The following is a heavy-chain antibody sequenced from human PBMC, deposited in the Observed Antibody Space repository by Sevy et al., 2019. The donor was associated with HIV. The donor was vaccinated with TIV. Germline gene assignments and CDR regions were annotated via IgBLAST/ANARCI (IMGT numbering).Heavy chain of an antibody. Sequence: GGSLRLSCAASGFPFSNYAMSWVRQAPGKGLEWVSTLIGSGSRTYYADSVTGRFIISRDNSRNTLYLQMNSLRAEDTATHYCAKRRVQSGLSGGGANFGMDVCGRGTTVTVSS. D-gene: IGHD2-8*02. CDR1: GFPFSNYA. V-gene: IGHV3-23*01. J-gene: IGHJ6*02. CDR3: AKRRVQSGLSGGGANFGMDV. CDR2: LIGSGSRT.